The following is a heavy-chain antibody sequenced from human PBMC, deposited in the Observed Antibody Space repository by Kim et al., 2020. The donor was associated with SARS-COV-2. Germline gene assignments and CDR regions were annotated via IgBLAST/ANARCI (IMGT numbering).Heavy chain of an antibody. CDR2: ISAYNGNT. V-gene: IGHV1-18*04. CDR3: ARGTYYYDSSGYRPLDY. Sequence: ASVKVSCKASGYTFTSYGISWVRQAPGQGLEWMGWISAYNGNTNYAQKLQGRVTMTTDTSTSTAYMELRSLRSDDTAVYYCARGTYYYDSSGYRPLDYWGQGTLVTVSS. J-gene: IGHJ4*02. CDR1: GYTFTSYG. D-gene: IGHD3-22*01.